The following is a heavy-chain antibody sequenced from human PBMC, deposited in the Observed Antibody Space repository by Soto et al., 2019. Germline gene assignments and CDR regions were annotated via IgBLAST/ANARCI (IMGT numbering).Heavy chain of an antibody. V-gene: IGHV3-66*01. Sequence: EVLLVESGGGLVQPGGSLRLSCAASGFTVSSGYMTWVRQAPGKGLEWVSTIYSGGNTYYADSVKGRFIISRDNSDNTLFLQMSNRRVEDTAIYYCARDPGVRNGMDVWGQGTTVTVSS. CDR3: ARDPGVRNGMDV. CDR1: GFTVSSGY. J-gene: IGHJ6*02. CDR2: IYSGGNT. D-gene: IGHD3-10*01.